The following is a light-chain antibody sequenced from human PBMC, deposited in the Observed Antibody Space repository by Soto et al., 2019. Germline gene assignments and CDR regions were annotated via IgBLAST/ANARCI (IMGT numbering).Light chain of an antibody. CDR2: GAS. CDR1: QSVSSI. Sequence: EIVMTQSPATLSVSPGERATLSCRASQSVSSILAWYQQKPGQPPRLLIYGASSRATGIPDRFSGSGSGTEFTLTISSLQPEDFATYSCQQSYNSPQTFGRGTKVDIK. J-gene: IGKJ1*01. V-gene: IGKV3D-15*01. CDR3: QQSYNSPQT.